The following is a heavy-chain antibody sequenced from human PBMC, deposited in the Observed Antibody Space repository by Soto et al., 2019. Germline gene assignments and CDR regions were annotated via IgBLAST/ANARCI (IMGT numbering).Heavy chain of an antibody. Sequence: GGSLRLSCASSGFTVSSYAMSWVRQAPGKGLEWVSAISGSGGSTYYADSVKGRFTISRDNSKNTLYLQMNSLRAEDTAVYYCAKDLPYYYDSSGYYHEWWPDAFDIWGPGTMVTVSS. J-gene: IGHJ3*02. CDR1: GFTVSSYA. CDR3: AKDLPYYYDSSGYYHEWWPDAFDI. V-gene: IGHV3-23*01. CDR2: ISGSGGST. D-gene: IGHD3-22*01.